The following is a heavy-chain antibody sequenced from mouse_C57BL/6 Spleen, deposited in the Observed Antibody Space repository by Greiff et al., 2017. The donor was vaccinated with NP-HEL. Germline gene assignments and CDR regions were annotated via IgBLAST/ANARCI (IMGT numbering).Heavy chain of an antibody. Sequence: EVKVVESGGGLVKPGGSLKLSCAASGFTFSDYGMHWVRQAPEKGLEWVAYISSGSSTIYYADTVKGRFTISRDNAKNTLFLQMTSLRSEDTAMYYCARMRRSYSNYAMDYWGQGTSVTVSS. J-gene: IGHJ4*01. CDR2: ISSGSSTI. CDR3: ARMRRSYSNYAMDY. CDR1: GFTFSDYG. V-gene: IGHV5-17*01. D-gene: IGHD2-5*01.